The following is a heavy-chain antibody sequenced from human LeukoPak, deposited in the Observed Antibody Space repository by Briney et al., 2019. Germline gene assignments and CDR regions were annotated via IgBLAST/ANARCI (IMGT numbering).Heavy chain of an antibody. J-gene: IGHJ5*02. CDR2: IYYSGTT. V-gene: IGHV4-59*08. D-gene: IGHD1/OR15-1a*01. Sequence: SETLYPTFTLSGGATTGYCWSWVRQPPGKGLEWIGYIYYSGTTNYNPSLKSRVTISVDTSKNQFSLKLTSVTATDTPVYWCASEHGPVWFDAWGQGTLVTVSS. CDR3: ASEHGPVWFDA. CDR1: GGATTGYC.